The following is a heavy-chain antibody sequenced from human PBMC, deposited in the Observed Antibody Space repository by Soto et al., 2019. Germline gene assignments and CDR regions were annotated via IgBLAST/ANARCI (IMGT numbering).Heavy chain of an antibody. CDR2: IYYRGNT. D-gene: IGHD3-3*02. J-gene: IGHJ4*02. V-gene: IGHV4-30-4*01. Sequence: SETLSLTCTVSGGSTSSDNYWSWIRQPPGKGLERLGPIYYRGNTDCNPSLKSRLSISIDTSKNQFSLKLSAVTAADTAVSFSAREGGESSAGIYNFASWGEVSLFT. CDR3: AREGGESSAGIYNFAS. CDR1: GGSTSSDNY.